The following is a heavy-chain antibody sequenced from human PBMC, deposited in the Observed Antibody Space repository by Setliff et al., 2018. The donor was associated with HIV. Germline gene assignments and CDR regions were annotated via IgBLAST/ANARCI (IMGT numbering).Heavy chain of an antibody. Sequence: PGGSLRLSCATSGFTFSDYPMSWFRQAPGKGLEWVSFIRTRAYRGTTEYAASVEGRFTISRDDSKSIAYLQMNSLKTEDTAVYYCTRGGRPTDEHVWFDPWGQGTLVTVSS. D-gene: IGHD2-15*01. J-gene: IGHJ5*02. V-gene: IGHV3-49*03. CDR2: IRTRAYRGTT. CDR3: TRGGRPTDEHVWFDP. CDR1: GFTFSDYP.